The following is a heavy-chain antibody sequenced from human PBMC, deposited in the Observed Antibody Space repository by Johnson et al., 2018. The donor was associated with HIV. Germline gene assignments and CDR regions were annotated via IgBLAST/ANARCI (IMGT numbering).Heavy chain of an antibody. CDR2: IGTGGDT. V-gene: IGHV3-13*01. Sequence: VQLVESGGGVVHPGRSLRVSCAASGFTFSTYDMHWVRQGIGEGLEWVSAIGTGGDTYYPGSVKGRFTISRENAKNSLFLQMNSLRAGDTAVYYCARAKVVRGAEGWAFDIWGQGTMVTVSS. CDR1: GFTFSTYD. CDR3: ARAKVVRGAEGWAFDI. D-gene: IGHD3-10*01. J-gene: IGHJ3*02.